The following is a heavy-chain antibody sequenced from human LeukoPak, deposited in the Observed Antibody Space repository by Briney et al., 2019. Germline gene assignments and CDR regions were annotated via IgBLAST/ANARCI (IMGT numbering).Heavy chain of an antibody. CDR3: ATKVAPSTHELDY. V-gene: IGHV4-34*01. Sequence: PSETLSLTCTVSGGSISGYYWSWIRQPPGKGLEWIGEINHSGSTNYNPSLKSRVTISVDTSKNQFSLKLSSVTAADTAVYYCATKVAPSTHELDYWGQGTLVTVSS. CDR1: GGSISGYY. J-gene: IGHJ4*02. CDR2: INHSGST. D-gene: IGHD5-12*01.